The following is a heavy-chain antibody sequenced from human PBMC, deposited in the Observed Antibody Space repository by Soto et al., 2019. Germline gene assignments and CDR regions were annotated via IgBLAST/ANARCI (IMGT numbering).Heavy chain of an antibody. CDR2: LYYSGST. V-gene: IGHV4-30-4*01. Sequence: QGQLQESGPGLVKPSQTLSLTCTVSGGSISSGDYYWSWIRQPPGKVLEWIGYLYYSGSTYYNPSLNRRVTTAVDTSKHQFSLKLSSVTAEDAAVYYCYAVVITPYYGMAVWGQGTTVTVPS. D-gene: IGHD3-22*01. CDR3: YAVVITPYYGMAV. J-gene: IGHJ6*02. CDR1: GGSISSGDYY.